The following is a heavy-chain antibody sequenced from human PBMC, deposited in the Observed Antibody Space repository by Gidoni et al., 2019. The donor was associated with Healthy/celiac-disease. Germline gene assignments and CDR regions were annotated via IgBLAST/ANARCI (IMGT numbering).Heavy chain of an antibody. CDR2: INPNSGGT. CDR3: ARAYRAAAGTSPALVYFDY. CDR1: GYTFNSYY. D-gene: IGHD6-13*01. J-gene: IGHJ4*02. Sequence: QVQLVQSGAEAKKHGASVKVSCTASGYTFNSYYMHWVRQAPGQGLEWMGRINPNSGGTNYAKKFQGRVTMTRDTSISTAYMELSRLRSDDTAVYYCARAYRAAAGTSPALVYFDYWGQGTLVTVSS. V-gene: IGHV1-2*06.